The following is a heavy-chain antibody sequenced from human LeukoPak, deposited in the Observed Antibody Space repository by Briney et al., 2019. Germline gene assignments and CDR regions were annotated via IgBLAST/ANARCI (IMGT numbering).Heavy chain of an antibody. D-gene: IGHD3-22*01. Sequence: PPETLSLTCTVSGFSISSDYYWGWIRQPPGKGLEWIGSIFYSGTTYYKPSLKSRVTISLDTSKNQFSLKLNSVTAADTAVYYCARDRLDGSGYSDYWGQGTLVTVSS. J-gene: IGHJ4*02. CDR2: IFYSGTT. V-gene: IGHV4-38-2*02. CDR1: GFSISSDYY. CDR3: ARDRLDGSGYSDY.